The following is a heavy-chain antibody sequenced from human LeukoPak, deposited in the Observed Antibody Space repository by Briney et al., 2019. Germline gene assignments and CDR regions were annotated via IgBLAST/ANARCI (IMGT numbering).Heavy chain of an antibody. CDR2: IYHSGST. CDR3: AGLYDSSGYSSY. Sequence: SETLSLTCTVSGGSISSYYWSWIRQPPGKGLEWIGYIYHSGSTNYNPSLKSRVTISVDTSKNQFSLKLSSVTAADTAVYYCAGLYDSSGYSSYWGQGTLVTVSS. CDR1: GGSISSYY. D-gene: IGHD3-22*01. V-gene: IGHV4-59*01. J-gene: IGHJ4*02.